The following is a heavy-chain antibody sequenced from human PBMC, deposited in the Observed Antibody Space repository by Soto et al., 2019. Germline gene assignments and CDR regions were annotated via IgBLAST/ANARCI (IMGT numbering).Heavy chain of an antibody. J-gene: IGHJ4*02. CDR1: GYTFTSYA. CDR3: ARDYRRIAAAGTNYFDY. D-gene: IGHD6-13*01. CDR2: INAGNGNT. Sequence: QVQLVQSGAEVKKPGASVKVSCKASGYTFTSYAMHWVRQAPGQRLEWMGWINAGNGNTKYSQKFQGRVTITRDTSASTACMELSSLRSEDTAVYYCARDYRRIAAAGTNYFDYWGQGTLVTVSS. V-gene: IGHV1-3*01.